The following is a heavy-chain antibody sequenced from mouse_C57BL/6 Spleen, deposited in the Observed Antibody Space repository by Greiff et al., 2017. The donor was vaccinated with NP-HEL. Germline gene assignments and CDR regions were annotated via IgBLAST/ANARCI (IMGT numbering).Heavy chain of an antibody. Sequence: QVQLQQPGAELVKPGASVTMSCKASGYTFTSYWITWVKQRPGQGLEWIGDIYPGSGSTNYNEKFKSKATLTVDTSASTAYMQLSSLTSEDSAVYYCARSRDYDDVVFDYWGQGTTLTVSS. CDR1: GYTFTSYW. D-gene: IGHD2-4*01. CDR2: IYPGSGST. V-gene: IGHV1-55*01. CDR3: ARSRDYDDVVFDY. J-gene: IGHJ2*01.